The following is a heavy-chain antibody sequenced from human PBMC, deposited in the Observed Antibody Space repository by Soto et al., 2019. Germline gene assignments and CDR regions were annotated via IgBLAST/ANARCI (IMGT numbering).Heavy chain of an antibody. CDR1: GFTFTGYA. V-gene: IGHV3-23*01. CDR3: GKSQGYNFNDFNY. D-gene: IGHD1-20*01. CDR2: ISSSGGST. Sequence: EVQLLESGGGLVQPGRSLRLSCVGSGFTFTGYAMNWVRQAPGKGLEWVSAISSSGGSTFYADSVKSRFTISRDNSKNTLYLQTNSLRAEDPAVYYCGKSQGYNFNDFNYWGRGTLVSVSS. J-gene: IGHJ4*02.